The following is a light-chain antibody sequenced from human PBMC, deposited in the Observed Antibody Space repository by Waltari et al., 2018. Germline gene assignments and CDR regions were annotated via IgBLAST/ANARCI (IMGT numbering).Light chain of an antibody. V-gene: IGKV3-20*01. Sequence: EIVLTQSPGTLSLSPGERPTLPCRASQSVSSSYLAWYQQKPGQAPRLLIYGASSRATGIPDRCSGSGSGTDFTLTISRLEPEDVAVYYCQQYGSSSWTFGQGTKVEIK. J-gene: IGKJ1*01. CDR3: QQYGSSSWT. CDR2: GAS. CDR1: QSVSSSY.